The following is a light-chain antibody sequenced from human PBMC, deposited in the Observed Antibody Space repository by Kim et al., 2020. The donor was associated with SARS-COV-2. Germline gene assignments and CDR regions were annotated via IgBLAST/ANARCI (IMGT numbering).Light chain of an antibody. V-gene: IGKV3-11*01. CDR1: QSVDKY. CDR3: QQRSNCPLT. J-gene: IGKJ1*01. Sequence: EIVLTQSPATLSLSPGERATLSCRASQSVDKYLAWYQQKPGQAPRLLIYDVSNRATGIPGRFSGSGSGTEFTLTISSLEPEDFAAYYCQQRSNCPLTFGQGTKVDIK. CDR2: DVS.